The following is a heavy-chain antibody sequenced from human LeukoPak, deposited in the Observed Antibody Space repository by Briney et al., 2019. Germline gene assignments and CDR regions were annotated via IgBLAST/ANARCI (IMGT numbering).Heavy chain of an antibody. D-gene: IGHD1-1*01. CDR3: ARPLGQGNEYGMDV. V-gene: IGHV4-34*01. CDR2: TNHSGST. CDR1: GGSFSGYY. J-gene: IGHJ6*02. Sequence: PSETLSLTCAVYGGSFSGYYWSWLRQSPGKGLEWIGETNHSGSTNYNPSLKSRVTISVDTSKNQFSLKLTSVTAADTAVYYCARPLGQGNEYGMDVWGQGTTVTVSS.